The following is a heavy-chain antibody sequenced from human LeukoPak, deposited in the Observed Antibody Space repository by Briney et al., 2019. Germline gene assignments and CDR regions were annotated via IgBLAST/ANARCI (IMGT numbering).Heavy chain of an antibody. CDR2: INNDGSST. V-gene: IGHV3-74*01. Sequence: GGSLRLSCAASGFTFSTYWMHWVRQAPGKGLVWASRINNDGSSTTYADSVKGRFTISRDNAKNTLYLQMNSLSAEDTAVYYCASPPLSNWGQGTLVTVSS. CDR1: GFTFSTYW. CDR3: ASPPLSN. J-gene: IGHJ4*02.